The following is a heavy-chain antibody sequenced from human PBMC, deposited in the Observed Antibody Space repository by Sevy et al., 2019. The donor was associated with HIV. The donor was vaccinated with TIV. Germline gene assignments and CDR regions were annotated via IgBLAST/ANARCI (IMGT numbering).Heavy chain of an antibody. Sequence: ASVKVSCEAFGYTFTSYDINWVRQAPGQGLEWMGWMSPNTGATGFAPKFQGRVTLTRNKSITTAYMELSSLTYEDTAVYYCARGGNGDFWSYEYYYYGMDVWGQGTTVTVSS. CDR1: GYTFTSYD. CDR3: ARGGNGDFWSYEYYYYGMDV. CDR2: MSPNTGAT. J-gene: IGHJ6*02. V-gene: IGHV1-8*01. D-gene: IGHD3-3*01.